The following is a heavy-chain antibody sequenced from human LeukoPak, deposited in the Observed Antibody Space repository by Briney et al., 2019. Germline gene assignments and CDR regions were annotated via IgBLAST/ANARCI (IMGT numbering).Heavy chain of an antibody. CDR2: INHSGST. D-gene: IGHD6-19*01. J-gene: IGHJ4*02. V-gene: IGHV4-34*01. CDR3: ARGDGPQSSGWVGYFDY. CDR1: GGSFSGYY. Sequence: SETLSLTCAVYGGSFSGYYWSWIRQPPGKGLEWIGEINHSGSTNYNPSLKSRVTISVDTSKNQFSLKLSSVTAADTAVYYCARGDGPQSSGWVGYFDYWGQGTLVTVS.